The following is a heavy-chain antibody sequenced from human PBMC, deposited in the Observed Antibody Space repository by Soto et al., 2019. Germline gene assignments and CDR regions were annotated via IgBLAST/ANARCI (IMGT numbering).Heavy chain of an antibody. D-gene: IGHD3-10*01. J-gene: IGHJ6*02. CDR3: AREAYGSGSYQYYYYGMDV. V-gene: IGHV1-69*04. CDR1: GYTFTSYG. CDR2: IIPILGIA. Sequence: GASVKVSCKTSGYTFTSYGISWVRQAPGQGLEWMGRIIPILGIANYAQKFQGRVTITADKSTSTAYMELSSLRSEDTAVYYCAREAYGSGSYQYYYYGMDVWG.